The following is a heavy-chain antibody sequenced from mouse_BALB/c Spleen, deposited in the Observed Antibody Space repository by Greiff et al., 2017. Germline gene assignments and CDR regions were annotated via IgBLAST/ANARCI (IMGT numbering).Heavy chain of an antibody. CDR3: ARGVRAMDY. V-gene: IGHV1S137*01. D-gene: IGHD2-2*01. Sequence: QVQLQQSGAELVRPGVSVKISCKGSGYTFTDYAMHWVKQSHAKSLEWIGVISTYYGDASYNQKFKGKATMTVDKSSSTAYMELARLTSEDSAIYYCARGVRAMDYWGQGTSVTVSS. CDR2: ISTYYGDA. J-gene: IGHJ4*01. CDR1: GYTFTDYA.